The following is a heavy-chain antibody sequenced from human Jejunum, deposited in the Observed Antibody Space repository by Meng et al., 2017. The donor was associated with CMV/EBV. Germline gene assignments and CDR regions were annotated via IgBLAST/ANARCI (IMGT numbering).Heavy chain of an antibody. CDR2: ISGSGTTI. D-gene: IGHD3-3*01. CDR3: ATDFWSGYYIDF. V-gene: IGHV3-11*01. J-gene: IGHJ4*02. Sequence: SCAASGFSFSNYYVSWIRQTPGKGLEWLSYISGSGTTIHYADSVKGRFTISRDNAKNTLYLQMYNLRVEDTAFYYCATDFWSGYYIDFWGRGTLVTVSS. CDR1: GFSFSNYY.